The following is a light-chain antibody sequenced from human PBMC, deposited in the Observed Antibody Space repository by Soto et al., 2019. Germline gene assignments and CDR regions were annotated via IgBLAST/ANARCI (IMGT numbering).Light chain of an antibody. J-gene: IGKJ4*01. Sequence: AIQLTQSPSSLSASVGDRVTITCRASQGISSALAWYQQQPGKAPSLLIYDASTLESGVPSRFSGSGSGTDFTLTISSLQPEDFTTYYRQQFNSYLLTFGGGTKVEIK. CDR2: DAS. CDR3: QQFNSYLLT. V-gene: IGKV1-13*02. CDR1: QGISSA.